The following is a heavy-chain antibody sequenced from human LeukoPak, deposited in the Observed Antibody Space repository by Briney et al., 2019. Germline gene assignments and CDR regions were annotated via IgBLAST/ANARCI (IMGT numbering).Heavy chain of an antibody. Sequence: GGSLRLSCAASGFYLSGFWMNWVRQAPGKGLEWVSYISSSSSTIYYADSVKGRFTISRDNAKNSLYLQMNSLRAEDTAVYYCARHGSSWDDAFDIWGQGTMVTVSS. CDR2: ISSSSSTI. CDR1: GFYLSGFW. J-gene: IGHJ3*02. D-gene: IGHD6-13*01. V-gene: IGHV3-48*01. CDR3: ARHGSSWDDAFDI.